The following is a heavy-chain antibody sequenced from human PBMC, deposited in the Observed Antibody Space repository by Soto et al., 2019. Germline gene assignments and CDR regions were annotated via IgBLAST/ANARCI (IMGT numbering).Heavy chain of an antibody. CDR1: GFTFSSYW. D-gene: IGHD3-10*01. CDR2: IKPDGSEK. V-gene: IGHV3-7*04. Sequence: EVQLVESGGGLVQPGGSLRLSCAASGFTFSSYWMVWVRQAPGKGLEWVANIKPDGSEKYYVDSVKSRFTISRDNARKSLYLQMNSLSAEVPAVYECVMDAHRGGDFDYWGQGALVTVSS. J-gene: IGHJ4*02. CDR3: VMDAHRGGDFDY.